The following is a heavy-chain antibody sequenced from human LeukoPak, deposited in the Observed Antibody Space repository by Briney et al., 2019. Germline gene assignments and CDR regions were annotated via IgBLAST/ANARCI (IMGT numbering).Heavy chain of an antibody. CDR3: ARGSRYSSGYDYIDQ. CDR2: SYSSGST. Sequence: PSETLSLTCTVSGGSISSGSDYCSWIRQPAGKGLEWIGRSYSSGSTNYNPSLKSRVSISVDTSENQFSLRLSSVTAADTAVYYCARGSRYSSGYDYIDQWGQGTLVTVSS. V-gene: IGHV4-61*02. D-gene: IGHD3-22*01. J-gene: IGHJ4*02. CDR1: GGSISSGSDY.